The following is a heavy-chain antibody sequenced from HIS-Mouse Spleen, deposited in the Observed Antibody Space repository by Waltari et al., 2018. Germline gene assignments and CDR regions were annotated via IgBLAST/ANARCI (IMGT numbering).Heavy chain of an antibody. Sequence: QLQLQESGPGLVKPSETLSLTCTVSGGSISSSSYYWGWIRQPPGKGLEWIGSIYYSGSTYYNPSLKSRVTISVDTSKNQFSLKLSSVTAADTAVYYCARSRLGIDAFDIWGQGTMVTVSS. CDR2: IYYSGST. D-gene: IGHD7-27*01. V-gene: IGHV4-39*07. J-gene: IGHJ3*02. CDR3: ARSRLGIDAFDI. CDR1: GGSISSSSYY.